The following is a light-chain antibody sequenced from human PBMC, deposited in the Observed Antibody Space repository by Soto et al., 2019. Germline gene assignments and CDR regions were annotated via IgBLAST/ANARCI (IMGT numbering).Light chain of an antibody. V-gene: IGLV1-40*01. CDR1: GSNIGAGYD. CDR2: GNS. J-gene: IGLJ3*02. Sequence: QSVLTQPPSVSGAPGQRVTISCTGSGSNIGAGYDVHWYQQLPGTAPKLLIYGNSNRPSGVPDRFSGSKSGTSASLAITGLQAEEEADYYCQSYDSSLSGWVFGGGTKVTVL. CDR3: QSYDSSLSGWV.